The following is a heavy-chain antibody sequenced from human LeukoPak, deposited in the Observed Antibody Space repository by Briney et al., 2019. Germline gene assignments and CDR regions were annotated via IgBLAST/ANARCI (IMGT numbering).Heavy chain of an antibody. CDR1: GFTFSNFW. CDR3: ARGVDWTTINELNY. Sequence: GGSLRLSCAASGFTFSNFWMHWVRQAPGKGLVWVPRITPDGGGADYMDSVKGRFTISRDNAKNTVYLQMNSLGADDMAVYYCARGVDWTTINELNYWGQGTLVTVSS. V-gene: IGHV3-74*01. J-gene: IGHJ4*02. CDR2: ITPDGGGA. D-gene: IGHD3-10*01.